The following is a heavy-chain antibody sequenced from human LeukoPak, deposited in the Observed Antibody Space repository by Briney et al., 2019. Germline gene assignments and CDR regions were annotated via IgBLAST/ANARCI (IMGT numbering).Heavy chain of an antibody. V-gene: IGHV4-34*01. J-gene: IGHJ4*02. CDR1: GGSFSGYY. Sequence: SETLSLTCAVYGGSFSGYYWSWIRQPPGKGLEWIGEINYSGSTNYNPSLKSRVTISVDTSKNQFSLKLSSVTAADTAVYYCARDQSRGYCTVFDYWGQGTLVTVSS. CDR3: ARDQSRGYCTVFDY. CDR2: INYSGST. D-gene: IGHD2-8*02.